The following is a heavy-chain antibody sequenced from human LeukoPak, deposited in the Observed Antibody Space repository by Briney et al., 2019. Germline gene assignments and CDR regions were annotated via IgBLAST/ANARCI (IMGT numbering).Heavy chain of an antibody. V-gene: IGHV3-7*03. CDR3: ARDFGHSSGWYPSYYYGMDV. CDR2: IKQDGSEK. D-gene: IGHD6-19*01. J-gene: IGHJ6*02. CDR1: GFTFSSYW. Sequence: GGSLRLSCAASGFTFSSYWMSWVRQAPGKGLEWVANIKQDGSEKYYVDSVKGRFTISRDNAKNSLYLQMNSLRAEDTAVYYCARDFGHSSGWYPSYYYGMDVWGQGTTVTVSS.